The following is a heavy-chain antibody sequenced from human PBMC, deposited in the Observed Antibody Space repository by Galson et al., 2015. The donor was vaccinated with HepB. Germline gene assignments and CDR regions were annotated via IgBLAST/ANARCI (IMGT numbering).Heavy chain of an antibody. CDR1: GFTFSTYT. J-gene: IGHJ6*02. V-gene: IGHV3-21*01. D-gene: IGHD2-15*01. CDR2: IRSTSSYI. Sequence: SLRLSCAASGFTFSTYTMDWVRQAPGKGLEWVSSIRSTSSYIYYPVSLKGRFTISRDNAKNSLYLQMNSLRVEDTAVYYCARAQYCSDGSCYSRGYYFYGLDIWGQGTTVTVSS. CDR3: ARAQYCSDGSCYSRGYYFYGLDI.